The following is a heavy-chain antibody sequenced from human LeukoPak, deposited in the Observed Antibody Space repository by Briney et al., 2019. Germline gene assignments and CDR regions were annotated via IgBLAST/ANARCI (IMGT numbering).Heavy chain of an antibody. Sequence: GASVKVSCKASGGTFSSYAISWVRQAPGQGLEWMGGIIPIFGTANYAQRFQGRVTITADESTSTAYMELSSLRSEDTAVYYCARGREYEDSYYGSGSRFFMDVWGKGTTVTVSS. V-gene: IGHV1-69*13. D-gene: IGHD3-10*01. CDR2: IIPIFGTA. CDR1: GGTFSSYA. CDR3: ARGREYEDSYYGSGSRFFMDV. J-gene: IGHJ6*04.